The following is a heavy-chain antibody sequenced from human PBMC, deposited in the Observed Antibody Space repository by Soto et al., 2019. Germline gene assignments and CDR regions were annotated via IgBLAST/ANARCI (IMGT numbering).Heavy chain of an antibody. D-gene: IGHD5-12*01. CDR1: GYTFTSFG. J-gene: IGHJ4*02. Sequence: QVQLVQSGAEVKKPGASVKVSCKASGYTFTSFGISWVRQAAGQGLEWMGWISTYNDNTKYAQRLQGRVTTTTDTSTGTAYMELRSLRSDDTAVYYCARGDGYNSFDHWGQGTLVTVSS. CDR2: ISTYNDNT. CDR3: ARGDGYNSFDH. V-gene: IGHV1-18*01.